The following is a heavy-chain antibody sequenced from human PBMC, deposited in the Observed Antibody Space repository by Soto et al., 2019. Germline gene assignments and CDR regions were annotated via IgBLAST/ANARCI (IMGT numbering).Heavy chain of an antibody. CDR3: ARHVVVVAATLPNYYYYYMDV. V-gene: IGHV4-39*01. D-gene: IGHD2-15*01. CDR2: IYYSGST. CDR1: GGSISSSSYY. J-gene: IGHJ6*03. Sequence: SETLSLTCTVSGGSISSSSYYWGWIRQPPGKGLEWIGSIYYSGSTYYNPSLKSRVTISVDTSKNQFSLKLSSVTAADTAVYYCARHVVVVAATLPNYYYYYMDVWGKGTTVTVSS.